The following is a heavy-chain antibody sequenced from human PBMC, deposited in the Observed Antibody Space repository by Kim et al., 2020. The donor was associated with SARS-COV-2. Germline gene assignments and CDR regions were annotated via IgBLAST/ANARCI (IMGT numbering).Heavy chain of an antibody. CDR1: GGSFSGYY. J-gene: IGHJ3*02. V-gene: IGHV4-34*01. D-gene: IGHD3-10*01. Sequence: SETLSLTCAVYGGSFSGYYWSWIRQPPGKGLEWIGEINHSGSTNYNPSLKSRVTISVDTSKNQFSLKLSSVTAADTAVYYCANRNPRNYFYGSGSYNAFDIWGQGTMVTVSS. CDR3: ANRNPRNYFYGSGSYNAFDI. CDR2: INHSGST.